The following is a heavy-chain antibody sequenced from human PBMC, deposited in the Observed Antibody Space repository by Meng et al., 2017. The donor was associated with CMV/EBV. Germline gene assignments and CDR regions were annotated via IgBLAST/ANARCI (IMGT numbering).Heavy chain of an antibody. V-gene: IGHV4-34*01. CDR3: ARGGIAAAGPFDY. CDR1: GGSFIGYY. CDR2: INHSGST. J-gene: IGHJ4*02. Sequence: LLQWGAGLLQPPETLALTCVVYGGSFIGYYWSWIRQPPGKGLEWIGEINHSGSTNYNPSLKSRVTISVDTSKDQFSLKLSSVTAADTAVYYCARGGIAAAGPFDYWGQGTLVTVSS. D-gene: IGHD6-13*01.